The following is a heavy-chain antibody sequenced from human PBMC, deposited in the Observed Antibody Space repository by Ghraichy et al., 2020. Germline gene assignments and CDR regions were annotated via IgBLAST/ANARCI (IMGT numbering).Heavy chain of an antibody. CDR2: INHSGST. Sequence: SETLSLTCAVYGGSFSGYYWSWIRQPPGKGLEWIGEINHSGSTNYNPSLKSRVTISVDTSKNQFSLKLSSVTAADTAVYYCARVRVRGVILLRGCPTFDYWGQGTLVTVSS. CDR3: ARVRVRGVILLRGCPTFDY. V-gene: IGHV4-34*01. D-gene: IGHD3-10*01. J-gene: IGHJ4*02. CDR1: GGSFSGYY.